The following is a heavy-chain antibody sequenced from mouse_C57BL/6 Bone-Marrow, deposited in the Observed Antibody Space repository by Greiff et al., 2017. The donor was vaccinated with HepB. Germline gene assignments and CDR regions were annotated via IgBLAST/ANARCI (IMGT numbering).Heavy chain of an antibody. CDR2: ISYDGSN. V-gene: IGHV3-6*01. CDR1: GYSITSCYY. D-gene: IGHD4-1*01. Sequence: EVQLQQSGPGLVKPSQSLSLTCSVTGYSITSCYYWNWIRQIPGNKLEWMGYISYDGSNNYNPSLKNRISITRDTSKNQFFLKLNSVTTEDTATYYCAREEGLTGTDFDYWDQGTTLTVSS. CDR3: AREEGLTGTDFDY. J-gene: IGHJ2*01.